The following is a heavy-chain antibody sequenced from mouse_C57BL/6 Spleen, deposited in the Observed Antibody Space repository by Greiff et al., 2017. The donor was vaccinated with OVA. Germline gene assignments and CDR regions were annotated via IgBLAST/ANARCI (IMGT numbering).Heavy chain of an antibody. CDR1: GYTFTGYW. V-gene: IGHV1-9*01. CDR2: ILPGSGST. J-gene: IGHJ1*03. CDR3: ARNHWYFDV. Sequence: VKLQQSGAELTKPGASVKLSCKATGYTFTGYWIEWVKQRPGHGLEWIGEILPGSGSTNYTEKFKGKATFTADTSSNTAYMQLSSLTTEDSAIYYCARNHWYFDVWGTGTTVTVSS.